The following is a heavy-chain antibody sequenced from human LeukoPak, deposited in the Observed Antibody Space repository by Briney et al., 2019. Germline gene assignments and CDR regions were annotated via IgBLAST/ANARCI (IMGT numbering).Heavy chain of an antibody. D-gene: IGHD4-17*01. V-gene: IGHV4-4*02. CDR1: GGSISSSNW. CDR2: IYHSGST. CDR3: ARDSTVTTSRRFDP. J-gene: IGHJ5*02. Sequence: SETLSLTCAVSGGSISSSNWWSWVRQPPGKGLEWIGEIYHSGSTNYNPSLKSRVTISVDKSKNQFSLKLSSVTAADTAVYYCARDSTVTTSRRFDPWGQGTLVTVSS.